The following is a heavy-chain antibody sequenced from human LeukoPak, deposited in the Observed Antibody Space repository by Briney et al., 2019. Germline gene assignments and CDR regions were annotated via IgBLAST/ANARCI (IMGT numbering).Heavy chain of an antibody. CDR1: GGSIGSSSYY. Sequence: PPETLSLTCTVSGGSIGSSSYYWGWIRQPPGKGLEWIGSVSYSGSPYYNPSLKSRVAISIDTSKNLFSLELTSVTAADTAVYYCARPLTGYSNTFVYWGQGTMVTVSS. V-gene: IGHV4-39*01. J-gene: IGHJ4*02. D-gene: IGHD4-11*01. CDR3: ARPLTGYSNTFVY. CDR2: VSYSGSP.